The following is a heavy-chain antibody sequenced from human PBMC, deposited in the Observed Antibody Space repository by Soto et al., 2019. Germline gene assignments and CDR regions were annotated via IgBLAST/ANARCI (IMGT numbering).Heavy chain of an antibody. V-gene: IGHV1-69*13. J-gene: IGHJ6*02. CDR3: ARASQSTKYNWNYGIFYYYYYYGMDV. CDR2: IIPIFGTA. D-gene: IGHD1-7*01. CDR1: GGTFSSYA. Sequence: SVKVSCKASGGTFSSYAISWVRQAPGQGLEWMGGIIPIFGTANYAQKFQGRVTITADESTSTAYMELSSLRSEDTAVYYCARASQSTKYNWNYGIFYYYYYYGMDVWGQGTTVTVSS.